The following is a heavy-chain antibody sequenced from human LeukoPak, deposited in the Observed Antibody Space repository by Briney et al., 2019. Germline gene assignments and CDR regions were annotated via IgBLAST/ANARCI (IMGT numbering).Heavy chain of an antibody. D-gene: IGHD3-10*01. Sequence: SQTLSLTCTVSGGSISSGSSYLSWIRQPAGKGLEWIGRIYRSGSTNYHPSLKSRVTILLDTSKNQFSLKLTSATAADTAVYYCAALGGGSWGQGTLVTVSS. V-gene: IGHV4-61*02. CDR2: IYRSGST. CDR1: GGSISSGSSY. CDR3: AALGGGS. J-gene: IGHJ5*02.